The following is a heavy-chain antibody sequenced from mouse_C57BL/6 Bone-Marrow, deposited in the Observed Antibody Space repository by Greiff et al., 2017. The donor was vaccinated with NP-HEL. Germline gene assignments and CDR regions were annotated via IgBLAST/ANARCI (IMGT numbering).Heavy chain of an antibody. V-gene: IGHV4-1*01. CDR1: GIAFSRYW. D-gene: IGHD2-4*01. J-gene: IGHJ3*01. CDR3: ARSDYDVGFAY. Sequence: EVKLLESGGGLVQPGGSLKLSCAASGIAFSRYWMSWVRRAPGKGLEWIGEINPDSSKINYAPSLKDKFIISRDKAKNTLYLQMSKVRSEDTALYSCARSDYDVGFAYWGQGTLVTVSA. CDR2: INPDSSKI.